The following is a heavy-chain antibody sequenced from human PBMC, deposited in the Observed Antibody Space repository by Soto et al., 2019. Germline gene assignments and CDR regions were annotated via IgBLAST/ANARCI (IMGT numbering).Heavy chain of an antibody. Sequence: QVQLVESGGGLVRPGGSLRLSCVASGFTFSDYYMSWIRQAPGKGLEWVSYISPSSTYTNYADSVKGRFTISRDNAKNSLYRPMNTLRAEATAVYYCAEGGASNYWGQGTLVIVSS. CDR1: GFTFSDYY. CDR3: AEGGASNY. J-gene: IGHJ4*02. D-gene: IGHD3-16*01. CDR2: ISPSSTYT. V-gene: IGHV3-11*05.